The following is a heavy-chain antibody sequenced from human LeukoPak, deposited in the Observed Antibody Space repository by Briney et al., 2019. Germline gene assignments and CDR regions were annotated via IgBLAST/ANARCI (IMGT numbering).Heavy chain of an antibody. J-gene: IGHJ4*02. CDR1: GGTFSSYA. CDR2: IIPIFGTA. D-gene: IGHD5-24*01. CDR3: ARTPRDGYNYNYFDY. V-gene: IGHV1-69*13. Sequence: ASVKVSCKASGGTFSSYAISWVRQAPGQGLEWMGGIIPIFGTANYAQKFQGRVTITADESTSTAYMELSSLRSEDTAVYYCARTPRDGYNYNYFDYWGQGTLVTVSS.